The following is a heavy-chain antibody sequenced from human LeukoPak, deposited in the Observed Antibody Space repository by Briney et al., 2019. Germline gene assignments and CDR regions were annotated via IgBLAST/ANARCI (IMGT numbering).Heavy chain of an antibody. V-gene: IGHV1-18*01. J-gene: IGHJ4*02. D-gene: IGHD6-6*01. CDR3: ARGGPFPSGSSSREYYLDY. CDR2: RSIYNGNT. CDR1: GYDFINYG. Sequence: ASVKVSCKASGYDFINYGISWVRQAPGQGLEWMGWRSIYNGNTDYKLQGRVTMTTDTSTSTAYMEVRSLRSDNTAVYYCARGGPFPSGSSSREYYLDYWGQGTLVTVSS.